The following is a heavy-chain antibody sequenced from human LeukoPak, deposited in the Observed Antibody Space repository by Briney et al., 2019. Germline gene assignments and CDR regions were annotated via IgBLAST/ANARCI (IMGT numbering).Heavy chain of an antibody. Sequence: GGSLRLSCAASGFTVNNNYMNWVRQAPGKGPEWVPLIYSGGSTYHADSVKGRFTISRDNSKNTLYLQMNSLRAEDTAVYYCARGSGGYYDSGRRYYYGMDVWGQGTTVTVSS. J-gene: IGHJ6*02. V-gene: IGHV3-66*01. CDR1: GFTVNNNY. CDR3: ARGSGGYYDSGRRYYYGMDV. CDR2: IYSGGST. D-gene: IGHD3-22*01.